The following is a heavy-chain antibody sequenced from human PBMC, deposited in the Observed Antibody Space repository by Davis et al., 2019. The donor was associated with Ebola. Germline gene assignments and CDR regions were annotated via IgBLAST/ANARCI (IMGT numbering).Heavy chain of an antibody. CDR3: ARDPTRTYYDFWSGSSDYYYGMDV. V-gene: IGHV3-21*01. Sequence: GESLKISCAASGFTFSSYSMNWVRQAPGKGLEWVSSISSSSRYIYYADSVKGRFTISRDNAKNSLYLQMNSLRAEDTAVYYCARDPTRTYYDFWSGSSDYYYGMDVWGQGTTVTVSS. CDR2: ISSSSRYI. J-gene: IGHJ6*02. D-gene: IGHD3-3*01. CDR1: GFTFSSYS.